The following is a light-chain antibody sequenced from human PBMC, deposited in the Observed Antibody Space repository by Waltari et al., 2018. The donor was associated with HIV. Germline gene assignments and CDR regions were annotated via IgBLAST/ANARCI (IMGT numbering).Light chain of an antibody. J-gene: IGLJ7*01. CDR2: EDN. CDR1: SGTIATNY. V-gene: IGLV6-57*04. CDR3: QSYDSSNHAV. Sequence: NFMLIQPQSVSESPGRTVTISCTRSSGTIATNYVQWYQQRPGSAPTTVIYEDNQRPPGVPDRFSGSIDSSSNSASLTISGLKTEDEADYYCQSYDSSNHAVFGGGTQLTVL.